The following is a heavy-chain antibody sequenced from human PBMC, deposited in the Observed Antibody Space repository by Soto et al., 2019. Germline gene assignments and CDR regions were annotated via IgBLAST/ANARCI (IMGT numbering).Heavy chain of an antibody. CDR2: MNPNSGNT. Sequence: QVQLVQSGAEVKKPGASVKVSCKASGYTFTSYDINWVRQATGQGLAWMGWMNPNSGNTGYAQKFQGRVTMTRNTCISIAYMELSSLGSEDTAVYYCARGINYYAAGDDAFDIWGQGTMVTVSS. J-gene: IGHJ3*02. CDR1: GYTFTSYD. CDR3: ARGINYYAAGDDAFDI. D-gene: IGHD3-10*01. V-gene: IGHV1-8*01.